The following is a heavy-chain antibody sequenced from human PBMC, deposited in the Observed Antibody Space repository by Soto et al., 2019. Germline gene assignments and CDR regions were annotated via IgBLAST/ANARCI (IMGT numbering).Heavy chain of an antibody. D-gene: IGHD1-26*01. J-gene: IGHJ5*02. CDR3: ARGLVGAIIEFAP. CDR2: INHSGST. Sequence: PSETLSLTCAVYGGSFSGYYWSWIRQPPGKGLEWIGEINHSGSTNYNPSLKSRVTISVDTSKNQFSLKLSSVTAADTAVYYCARGLVGAIIEFAPWGQGTLVTVFS. CDR1: GGSFSGYY. V-gene: IGHV4-34*01.